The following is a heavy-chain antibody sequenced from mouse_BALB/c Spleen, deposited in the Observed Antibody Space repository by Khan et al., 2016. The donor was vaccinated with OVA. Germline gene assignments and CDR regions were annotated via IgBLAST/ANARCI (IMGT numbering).Heavy chain of an antibody. CDR3: ARTHER. V-gene: IGHV1-4*01. J-gene: IGHJ2*01. CDR1: GYTFTSYT. CDR2: INHSSGYT. Sequence: QVQLQQSGAELARPGASVKMSCKASGYTFTSYTMHWVKQRPGQGLEWIGYINHSSGYTKYNQKFKDKATLNADKSSSTAYIQLSSLTSEDSAVYSCARTHERWVPGTTLTVSS.